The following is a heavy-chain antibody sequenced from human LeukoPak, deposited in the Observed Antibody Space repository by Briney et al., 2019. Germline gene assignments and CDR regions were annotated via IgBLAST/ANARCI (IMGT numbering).Heavy chain of an antibody. CDR2: ISGGGGST. CDR3: AKGGKWDVTPFDY. J-gene: IGHJ4*02. D-gene: IGHD1-26*01. Sequence: PGGSLRLSCAASGFIFSQYSMNWVRQAPGKGLEWVSTISGGGGSTYYADSVKGRFTISRDNSKNTLYLQVNSLRAEDTAVYYCAKGGKWDVTPFDYWGQGTLVTVSS. CDR1: GFIFSQYS. V-gene: IGHV3-23*01.